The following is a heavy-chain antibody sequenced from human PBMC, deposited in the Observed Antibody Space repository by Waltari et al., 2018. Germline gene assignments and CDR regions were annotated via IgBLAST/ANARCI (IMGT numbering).Heavy chain of an antibody. CDR3: ARVRSLVSGLDN. CDR1: GFSIPDYY. V-gene: IGHV3-11*04. Sequence: QVQLVESGGGLVKPGGSLRLSCAASGFSIPDYYMSWIRQAPGKGLEWISYSSGPGTTTYYADSVKGRFTISRDNAKNSLYLQMNSLRAEDTAVYYCARVRSLVSGLDNWGQGTRVTVSS. J-gene: IGHJ4*02. CDR2: SSGPGTTT. D-gene: IGHD6-6*01.